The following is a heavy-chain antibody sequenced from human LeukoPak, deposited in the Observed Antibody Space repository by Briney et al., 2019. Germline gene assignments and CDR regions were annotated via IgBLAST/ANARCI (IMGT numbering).Heavy chain of an antibody. D-gene: IGHD3-10*01. CDR3: ARGFYVSGSFRSPTYTLAV. CDR1: GFAVSSNY. CDR2: IYGGGGK. V-gene: IGHV3-53*01. J-gene: IGHJ6*02. Sequence: GGSLRLSCAASGFAVSSNYMSWVRQAPGKGLEWVSVIYGGGGKHYTDSVKGRVTISQDSSRNTLFLHMNNLRAEDTAMYYCARGFYVSGSFRSPTYTLAVWGQGTTVTVSS.